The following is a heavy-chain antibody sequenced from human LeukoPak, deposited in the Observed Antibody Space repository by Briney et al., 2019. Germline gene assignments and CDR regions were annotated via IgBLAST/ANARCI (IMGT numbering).Heavy chain of an antibody. CDR1: G. CDR2: ISSDGSEI. D-gene: IGHD3-10*01. J-gene: IGHJ5*02. Sequence: GMHWVRXAPGKGLEWVAVISSDGSEIFYIDSVKGRFIISRDNSKNTVNLQMNSLRAEDTAVYYCAKDQRGSIWSGGALEPWGQGILVTVSS. V-gene: IGHV3-30*18. CDR3: AKDQRGSIWSGGALEP.